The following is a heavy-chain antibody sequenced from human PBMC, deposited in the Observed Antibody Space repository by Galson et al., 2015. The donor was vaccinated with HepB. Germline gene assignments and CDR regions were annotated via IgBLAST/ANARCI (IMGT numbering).Heavy chain of an antibody. D-gene: IGHD3-3*01. Sequence: SVKVSCKASGYTFTSYAMHWVRQAPGQRLEWMGWINAGNGNTKYSQKFQGRVAITRDTSASTAYMELSSLRSEDTAVYYCARISPDFWSGYTNYYYYYMDVWGKGTTVTVSS. CDR3: ARISPDFWSGYTNYYYYYMDV. J-gene: IGHJ6*03. CDR1: GYTFTSYA. V-gene: IGHV1-3*01. CDR2: INAGNGNT.